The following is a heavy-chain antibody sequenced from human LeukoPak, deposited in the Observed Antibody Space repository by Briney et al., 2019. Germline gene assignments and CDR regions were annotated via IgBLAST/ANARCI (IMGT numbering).Heavy chain of an antibody. CDR1: GFTFSNYW. V-gene: IGHV3-7*04. D-gene: IGHD1-14*01. CDR3: ARHNPLWGY. Sequence: PGGSLRLSRAASGFTFSNYWMSWVRQAPGKGLEWVANIKQDGTEKYYVDSVKGRFTISRDNAKNSLYLQMNSLRTDDTALYYCARHNPLWGYWGQGTLVTVSS. J-gene: IGHJ4*02. CDR2: IKQDGTEK.